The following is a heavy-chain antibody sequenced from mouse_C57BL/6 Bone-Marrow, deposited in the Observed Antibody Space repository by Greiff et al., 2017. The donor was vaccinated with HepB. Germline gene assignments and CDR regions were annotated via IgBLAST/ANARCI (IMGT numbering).Heavy chain of an antibody. J-gene: IGHJ1*03. CDR1: GYTFTSYG. D-gene: IGHD2-1*01. CDR2: IYPRSGNT. Sequence: QVQLQQSGAELARPGASVKLSCKASGYTFTSYGISWVKQRTGQGLEWIGEIYPRSGNTYYNEKFKGKATLTADKSSSTAYMELRSLTSEDSAVYFCARAYGNCYWYFDVWGTGTTVTVSS. V-gene: IGHV1-81*01. CDR3: ARAYGNCYWYFDV.